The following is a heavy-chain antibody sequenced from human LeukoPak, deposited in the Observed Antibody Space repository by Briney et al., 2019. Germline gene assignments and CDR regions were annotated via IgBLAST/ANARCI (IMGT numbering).Heavy chain of an antibody. J-gene: IGHJ4*02. D-gene: IGHD3-3*01. Sequence: SETLSLTCAVSGGSVTSTNWWTWVRQPPGKGLEWIGEVHLDGRTNYNPSLTGRLTLSVDLYENHISLKLTSVTAADTAVYYCAKEGGFYRPLDYLGQGTLVTVSS. CDR1: GGSVTSTNW. V-gene: IGHV4-4*02. CDR2: VHLDGRT. CDR3: AKEGGFYRPLDY.